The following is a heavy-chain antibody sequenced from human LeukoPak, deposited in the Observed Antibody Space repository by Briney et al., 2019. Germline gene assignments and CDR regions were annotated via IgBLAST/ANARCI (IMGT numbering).Heavy chain of an antibody. J-gene: IGHJ3*02. CDR2: VYYSGST. CDR1: GGSVRTYY. Sequence: PSETLSLTCTVSGGSVRTYYWSWIRQPPGKGLEWIGYVYYSGSTNYKSSLKRRVTISVDPSKNQYSLKLSSVTAADTAVYYCASGYDRSGEHAFDIWGQGTMVTVSS. V-gene: IGHV4-59*02. CDR3: ASGYDRSGEHAFDI. D-gene: IGHD3-22*01.